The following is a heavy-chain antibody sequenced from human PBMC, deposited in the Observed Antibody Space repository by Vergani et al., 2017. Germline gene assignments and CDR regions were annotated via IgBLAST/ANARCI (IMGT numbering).Heavy chain of an antibody. V-gene: IGHV3-21*01. CDR2: ISSSSSYI. D-gene: IGHD1-20*01. CDR3: ARGGYNWKGGPGDSDI. Sequence: VQLVESGGGVVQPGRSLRLSCAASGFTFSSYAMSWVRQAPGKGLEWVSSISSSSSYIYYADSMKGRFTISRDNAKNSLYLQMNSLRAEDTAVYYCARGGYNWKGGPGDSDIWGQGTMVTVSS. CDR1: GFTFSSYA. J-gene: IGHJ3*02.